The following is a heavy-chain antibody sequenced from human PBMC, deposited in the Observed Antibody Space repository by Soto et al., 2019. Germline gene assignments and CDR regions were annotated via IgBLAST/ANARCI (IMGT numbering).Heavy chain of an antibody. J-gene: IGHJ4*02. D-gene: IGHD2-21*02. CDR1: GFTFTSYG. V-gene: IGHV3-33*01. CDR2: IYYDGSNK. Sequence: GGSLRLSCAASGFTFTSYGMHWVRQAPGKGLEWVAIIYYDGSNKYYADSVTGRFTISGDNSKNMVFLQMNSLRAEDTAVYYCARPETPYCGGDCGNFDYWGQGT. CDR3: ARPETPYCGGDCGNFDY.